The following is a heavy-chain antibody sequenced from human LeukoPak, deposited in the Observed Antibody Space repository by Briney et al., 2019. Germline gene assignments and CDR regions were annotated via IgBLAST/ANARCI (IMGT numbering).Heavy chain of an antibody. CDR1: GYSFTSYG. D-gene: IGHD6-19*01. CDR3: ARDLAVAGNFVY. J-gene: IGHJ4*02. CDR2: MNPNSGNT. V-gene: IGHV1-8*02. Sequence: ASVKVSCKASGYSFTSYGLSWVRQAPGQGLEWMGWMNPNSGNTGYAQKFQGRVTMTRNTSISTAYMELRSLRSDDTAVYYCARDLAVAGNFVYWGQGTLVTVSS.